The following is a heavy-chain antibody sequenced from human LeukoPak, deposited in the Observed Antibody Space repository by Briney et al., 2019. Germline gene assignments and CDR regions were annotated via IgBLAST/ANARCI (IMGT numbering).Heavy chain of an antibody. J-gene: IGHJ4*02. V-gene: IGHV4-30-4*08. D-gene: IGHD6-13*01. CDR1: DGSMNAYY. CDR3: ARDVGRAAAGNFDY. CDR2: IYYSGST. Sequence: PSETLSLTCSVSDGSMNAYYWTWIRQPPGKGLEWIGYIYYSGSTYYNPSLKSRVTISVDTSKNQFSLKLSSVTAADTAVYYCARDVGRAAAGNFDYWGKGTLVTVSS.